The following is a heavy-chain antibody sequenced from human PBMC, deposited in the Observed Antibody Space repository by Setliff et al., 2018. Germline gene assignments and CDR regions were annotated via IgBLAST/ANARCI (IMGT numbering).Heavy chain of an antibody. D-gene: IGHD6-19*01. CDR3: ASALIRRVAVAGESQFDY. V-gene: IGHV1-69*05. CDR2: IIPILGTT. Sequence: SVKVSCKASGGFSTHAISWVRQVPGQGLEWMGGIIPILGTTDYAQNFQGRVTITTDESTSSAYLEMSNLGSEDTAVYYCASALIRRVAVAGESQFDYWGQGTLVTVSS. CDR1: GGFSTHA. J-gene: IGHJ4*01.